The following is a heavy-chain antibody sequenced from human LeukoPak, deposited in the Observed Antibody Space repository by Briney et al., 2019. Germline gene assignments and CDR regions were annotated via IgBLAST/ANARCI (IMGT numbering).Heavy chain of an antibody. D-gene: IGHD2-2*01. CDR1: GFTFSSYG. V-gene: IGHV3-30*02. Sequence: GGSLRLSCAASGFTFSSYGMHWVRQAPGMGLEWVAVIWYDGSNKYYADSVKGRFTISRDNSKNTLYLQMNSLRAEDTAVYYCAKDPTGVVVLADDAFDIWGQGTMVTVSS. CDR2: IWYDGSNK. J-gene: IGHJ3*02. CDR3: AKDPTGVVVLADDAFDI.